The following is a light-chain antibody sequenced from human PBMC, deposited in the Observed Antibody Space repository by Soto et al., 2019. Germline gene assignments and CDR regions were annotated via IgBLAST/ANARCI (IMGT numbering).Light chain of an antibody. CDR2: DKN. V-gene: IGLV1-40*01. CDR1: SSNIGAGYD. Sequence: SVLTQPPSVSGAPGQRVTISCTGTSSNIGAGYDVHWYQQLPGTAPKLLIYDKNNRPSGVPDRFSGSKSGTSASLAITGLQAEDEADYYCQSYDSSLSGSTVFGTGTKVTVL. CDR3: QSYDSSLSGSTV. J-gene: IGLJ1*01.